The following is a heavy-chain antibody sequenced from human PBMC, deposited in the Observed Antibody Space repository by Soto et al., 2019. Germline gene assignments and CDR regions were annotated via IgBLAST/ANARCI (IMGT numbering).Heavy chain of an antibody. CDR2: ISSSSSYI. Sequence: PGGSLRLSCAASGFTFSSYSMNWVRQAPGKGLEWVSSISSSSSYIYYADSVKGRFTISRDNAKNSPYLQMNSLRAEDTAVYYCARDPGYSGYVPSRWFDPWGQGTLVTVSS. J-gene: IGHJ5*02. CDR1: GFTFSSYS. V-gene: IGHV3-21*01. D-gene: IGHD5-12*01. CDR3: ARDPGYSGYVPSRWFDP.